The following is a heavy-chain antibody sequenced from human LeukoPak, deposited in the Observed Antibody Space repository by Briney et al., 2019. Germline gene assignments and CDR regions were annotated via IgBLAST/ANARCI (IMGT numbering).Heavy chain of an antibody. CDR2: IYPGDSDT. CDR3: ARSPRAYSSSWYEFNWFDP. CDR1: GYSFINYW. Sequence: GESLKISCKGSGYSFINYWIGWVRQMPGKGLEWMGNIYPGDSDTRYSPSFQGQVTISADKSISTAYLQWSSLKASGTAMYYCARSPRAYSSSWYEFNWFDPWGQGTLVTVSS. D-gene: IGHD6-13*01. J-gene: IGHJ5*02. V-gene: IGHV5-51*01.